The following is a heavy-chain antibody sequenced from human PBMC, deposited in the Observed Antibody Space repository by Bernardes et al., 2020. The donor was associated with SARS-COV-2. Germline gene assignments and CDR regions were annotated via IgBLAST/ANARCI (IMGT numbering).Heavy chain of an antibody. V-gene: IGHV4-59*01. CDR2: SCCSGST. Sequence: WNVYSCCSGSTKYNPSLKSRVTISVDTSKNQFSLKLSSVTAADTDVYYCAREGARNYDILTGYTRPYYFDY. CDR3: AREGARNYDILTGYTRPYYFDY. J-gene: IGHJ4*01. D-gene: IGHD3-9*01.